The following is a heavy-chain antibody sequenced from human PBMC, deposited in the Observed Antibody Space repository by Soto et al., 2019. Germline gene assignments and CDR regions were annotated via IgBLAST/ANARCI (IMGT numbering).Heavy chain of an antibody. Sequence: QVQLVQSGAEVKKPGASVKVSCKASGYTFSSYDINWVRQATGQGLEWMGWLNPNSGDTGYAEKFQGRVTLTRNTAINTDYIELSSPTSDDTAVYYCATSGGGWYLYWGQGTLVTVSS. J-gene: IGHJ4*02. CDR3: ATSGGGWYLY. D-gene: IGHD6-19*01. CDR1: GYTFSSYD. V-gene: IGHV1-8*01. CDR2: LNPNSGDT.